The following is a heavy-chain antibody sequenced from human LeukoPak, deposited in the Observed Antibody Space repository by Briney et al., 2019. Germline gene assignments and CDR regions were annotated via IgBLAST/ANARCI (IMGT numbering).Heavy chain of an antibody. D-gene: IGHD6-19*01. CDR1: GFTFSSYA. J-gene: IGHJ4*02. CDR3: ARGPAGIAVAGALDY. Sequence: GGSLRLSCAASGFTFSSYAMHWVRQAPGKWLEWVAVISYDGSNKYYADSVKGRFTISRDNSKNTLYLQMNSLRAEDTAVYYCARGPAGIAVAGALDYWGQGTLVTVSS. V-gene: IGHV3-30*04. CDR2: ISYDGSNK.